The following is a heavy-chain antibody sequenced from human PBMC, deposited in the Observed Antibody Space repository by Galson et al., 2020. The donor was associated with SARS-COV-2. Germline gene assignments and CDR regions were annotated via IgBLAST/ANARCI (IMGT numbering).Heavy chain of an antibody. D-gene: IGHD2-15*01. CDR3: ARDWSWSSDF. Sequence: GGSLRLSCVASGFSLSNYKMNWVRQAPGKGLEWVSHIGFTNFDIQYADSVKGRFIVSRENAKNSLFLQMNNLRVEDTAVYYCARDWSWSSDFWGQGTLVTVSS. V-gene: IGHV3-21*05. J-gene: IGHJ4*02. CDR2: IGFTNFDI. CDR1: GFSLSNYK.